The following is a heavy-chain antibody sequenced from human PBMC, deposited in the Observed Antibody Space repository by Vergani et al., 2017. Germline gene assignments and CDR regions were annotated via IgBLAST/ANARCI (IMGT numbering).Heavy chain of an antibody. CDR2: IYHSGST. D-gene: IGHD3-22*01. CDR3: ARTYYYDSSGYSLDY. V-gene: IGHV4-38-2*01. CDR1: GYSISSGYY. J-gene: IGHJ4*02. Sequence: QVQLQESGPGLVKPSETLSLTCAVSGYSISSGYYWGWIRQPPGKGLEWIGSIYHSGSTYYNPSLKSRVTISVDTSKNQFSLKLSSVTAADTAVYYCARTYYYDSSGYSLDYWGQGTLVTVSS.